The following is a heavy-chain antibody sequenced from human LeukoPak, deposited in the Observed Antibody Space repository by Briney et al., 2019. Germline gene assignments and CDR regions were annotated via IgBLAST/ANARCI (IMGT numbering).Heavy chain of an antibody. D-gene: IGHD1-26*01. Sequence: GGSLRLSCAASGFTFSSYSMNWVRHAPGKGLEWVSSISSSSSYIYYADSVKGRFTISRDNAKNSLYLQMNSLRAEDTAVYYCARVGGSYYYYYMDVWGKGTTVTISS. CDR1: GFTFSSYS. V-gene: IGHV3-21*01. J-gene: IGHJ6*03. CDR3: ARVGGSYYYYYMDV. CDR2: ISSSSSYI.